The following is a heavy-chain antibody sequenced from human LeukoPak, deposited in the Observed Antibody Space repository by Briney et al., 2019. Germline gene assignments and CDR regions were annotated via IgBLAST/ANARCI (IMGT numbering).Heavy chain of an antibody. CDR1: GFTFSGYY. J-gene: IGHJ4*02. D-gene: IGHD1-1*01. Sequence: GSLRLSCAASGFTFSGYYWSWIRQPPGKGLEWIGEINHSGSTNYNPSLKSRVTISVDTSKNQFSLKLSSVTAADTAVYYCARGLENWNVYVFDYWGQGTLVTVSS. CDR3: ARGLENWNVYVFDY. CDR2: INHSGST. V-gene: IGHV4-34*01.